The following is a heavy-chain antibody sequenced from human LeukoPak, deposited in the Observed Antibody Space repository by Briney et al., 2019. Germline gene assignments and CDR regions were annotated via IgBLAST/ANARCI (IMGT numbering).Heavy chain of an antibody. CDR3: AKAVGGAATVYYFDY. Sequence: GGSLRLSCAASGFSFSNYSMSWVRQAPGKGLEWVSSISRGKNYTYYADSVKGRFTISRDNAKNSLYLQMNSLRAEDMALYYCAKAVGGAATVYYFDYWGQGTLVTVSS. D-gene: IGHD4-11*01. CDR2: ISRGKNYT. CDR1: GFSFSNYS. J-gene: IGHJ4*02. V-gene: IGHV3-21*04.